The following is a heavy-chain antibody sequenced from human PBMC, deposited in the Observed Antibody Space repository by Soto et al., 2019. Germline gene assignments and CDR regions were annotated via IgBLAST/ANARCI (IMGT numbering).Heavy chain of an antibody. CDR2: ISSSGTTE. CDR1: GFTFAHHE. J-gene: IGHJ4*02. CDR3: ARGGPLDS. V-gene: IGHV3-48*03. Sequence: ESGGGLVQPGGSLRLSCAVSGFTFAHHEMSWVRQAPGKGLEWLSGISSSGTTEFYADSVKGRFTISRDNANDLVYLQLNSLRAEDTAIYFCARGGPLDSWGQGTLVTVSS.